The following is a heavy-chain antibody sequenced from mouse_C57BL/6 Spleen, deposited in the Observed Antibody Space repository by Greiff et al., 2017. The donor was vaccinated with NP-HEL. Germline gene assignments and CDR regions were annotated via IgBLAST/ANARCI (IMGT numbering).Heavy chain of an antibody. CDR2: IDPANGNT. CDR1: GFNIKNTY. D-gene: IGHD3-2*02. Sequence: VHVKQSVAELVRPGASVKLSCTASGFNIKNTYMHWVKQRPEQGLEWIGRIDPANGNTIYAPKFQGKATITADTSSNTAYLQLSSLTSEDTAIYYCAPQTAQSYFDYWGQGTTLTVSS. V-gene: IGHV14-3*01. CDR3: APQTAQSYFDY. J-gene: IGHJ2*01.